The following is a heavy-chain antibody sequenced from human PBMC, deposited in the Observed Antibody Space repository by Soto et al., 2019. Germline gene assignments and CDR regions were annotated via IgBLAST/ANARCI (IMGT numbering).Heavy chain of an antibody. Sequence: EVHLVESGGGLGKPGGSLRLSCTASGFTFSSYSMNWVRQAPGKGLEWVSSISSSSSHIYYVDSVKGRFTVSRDNAKNSVYLQMNSLRAEDTAVYYCTREITASDYWGQGNLVTVSS. CDR2: ISSSSSHI. CDR3: TREITASDY. CDR1: GFTFSSYS. V-gene: IGHV3-21*01. J-gene: IGHJ4*02.